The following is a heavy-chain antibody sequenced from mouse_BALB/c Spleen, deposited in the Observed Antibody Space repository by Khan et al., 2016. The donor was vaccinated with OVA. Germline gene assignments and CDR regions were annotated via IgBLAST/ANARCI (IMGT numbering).Heavy chain of an antibody. CDR1: GYTFTNYW. CDR3: TSHGSTYTWLGY. V-gene: IGHV1-7*01. J-gene: IGHJ3*01. D-gene: IGHD1-1*01. Sequence: QVQLQQSGAELAKPGASVKMSCKASGYTFTNYWMHWIKQRPGQGLEWIGYIDPTTGYTEYNQEFKDKATLTADKSSSTAYMQLSSLTSEDSAVYYWTSHGSTYTWLGYWGQGTLVTVSA. CDR2: IDPTTGYT.